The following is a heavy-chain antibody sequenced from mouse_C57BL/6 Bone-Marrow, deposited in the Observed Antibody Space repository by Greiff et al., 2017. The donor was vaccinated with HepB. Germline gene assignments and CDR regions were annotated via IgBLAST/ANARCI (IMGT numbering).Heavy chain of an antibody. V-gene: IGHV1-82*01. J-gene: IGHJ1*03. Sequence: QVQLQQSGPELVKPGASVKISCKASGYAFSSSWMNWVKQRPGKGLEWIGRIYPGDGDTNYNGKFKGKATLTADKSSSTAYMQLSSLTSEDSAVYFCARRVYDYDGGDVWGTGTTVTVSS. D-gene: IGHD2-4*01. CDR2: IYPGDGDT. CDR1: GYAFSSSW. CDR3: ARRVYDYDGGDV.